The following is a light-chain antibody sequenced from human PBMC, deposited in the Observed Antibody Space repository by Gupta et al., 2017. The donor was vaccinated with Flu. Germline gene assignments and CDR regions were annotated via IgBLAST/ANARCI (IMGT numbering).Light chain of an antibody. CDR3: QAYDSSLNAYV. V-gene: IGLV1-40*01. CDR2: ANS. CDR1: SSNFVVVYE. J-gene: IGLJ1*01. Sequence: QSALAQPHSLSAPSGQTVTISCTGSSSNFVVVYEVHWYQHLPGTAPKLLIYANSDRPSGIPDRFSGSKSGISASLAITGLQPGDEADYYCQAYDSSLNAYVFGTGTRVTVL.